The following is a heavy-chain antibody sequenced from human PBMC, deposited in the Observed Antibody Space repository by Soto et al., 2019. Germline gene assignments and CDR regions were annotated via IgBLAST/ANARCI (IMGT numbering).Heavy chain of an antibody. CDR2: IYPGGSDT. D-gene: IGHD1-1*01. V-gene: IGHV5-51*01. Sequence: GESLKISCKGSGYRFTSYWIGWVRQMPGKGLEWMGTIYPGGSDTRYSPSFQGQVTISADKSTTTAYLQWSGLKASDTVMYYCARRYNAYYFDYWGQGSSVTVSS. CDR1: GYRFTSYW. J-gene: IGHJ4*02. CDR3: ARRYNAYYFDY.